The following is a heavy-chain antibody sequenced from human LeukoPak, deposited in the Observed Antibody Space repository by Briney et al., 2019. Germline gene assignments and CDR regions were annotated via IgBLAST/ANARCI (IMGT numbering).Heavy chain of an antibody. J-gene: IGHJ4*02. CDR3: ARGATYYYSSGSYSFES. Sequence: SETLSLTCTVSGGSISSYYWSWIRQPPGKGLEWIGYIYYSGSTNYNPSLKSRVTISVDTSKNQFSLKLSSVTAADTAVYYCARGATYYYSSGSYSFESWGQGTLVTVSS. D-gene: IGHD3-10*01. CDR2: IYYSGST. CDR1: GGSISSYY. V-gene: IGHV4-59*08.